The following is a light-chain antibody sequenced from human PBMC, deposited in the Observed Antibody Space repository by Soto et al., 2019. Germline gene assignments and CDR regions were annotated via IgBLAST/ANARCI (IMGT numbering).Light chain of an antibody. CDR1: QSLSGT. CDR3: QQRTLWPRT. J-gene: IGKJ1*01. CDR2: GAS. V-gene: IGKV3-11*01. Sequence: EIVLTQSPATLSLSPGERATLSCRASQSLSGTLAWFQQKPGQPPRLLIYGASNRATGIPARLTASGSGTDFTLTISSLEPEDFAVYYCQQRTLWPRTFGQGTKVDIK.